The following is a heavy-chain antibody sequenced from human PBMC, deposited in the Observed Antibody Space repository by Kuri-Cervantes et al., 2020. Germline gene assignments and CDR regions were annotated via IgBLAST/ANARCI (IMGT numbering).Heavy chain of an antibody. CDR3: AHRIRILFHSDYFDF. CDR2: IYWDGDK. Sequence: SGPTLVKLTHTLTLTSTFSGFSLRTIGVGVGWIRQPPGKALERLALIYWDGDKRYSSSLMNRLTITKDTSKDEVVLTMTNMDPVDTGTYYCAHRIRILFHSDYFDFWGQGTPVTVSS. J-gene: IGHJ4*02. V-gene: IGHV2-5*02. CDR1: GFSLRTIGVG. D-gene: IGHD5-18*01.